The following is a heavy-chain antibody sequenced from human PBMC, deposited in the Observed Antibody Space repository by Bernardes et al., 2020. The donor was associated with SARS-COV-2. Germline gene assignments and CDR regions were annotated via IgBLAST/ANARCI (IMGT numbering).Heavy chain of an antibody. CDR3: AKPSTASVGGLVY. V-gene: IGHV3-30*18. D-gene: IGHD1-26*01. CDR1: GFNFNNYG. CDR2: ISNDSTNK. Sequence: GGSLRLSCAASGFNFNNYGLHWVRQAPGKGLEWVAMISNDSTNKKYVDSVKGRFTISRDNSKNTLYLQMNSLRTEDTAVYFCAKPSTASVGGLVYWGQGTVVTVSS. J-gene: IGHJ4*02.